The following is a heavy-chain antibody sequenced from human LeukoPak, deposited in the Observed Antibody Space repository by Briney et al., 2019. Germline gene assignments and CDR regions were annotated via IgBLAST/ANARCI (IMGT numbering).Heavy chain of an antibody. V-gene: IGHV4-61*01. CDR3: VRDYWGSLDY. CDR2: NGNN. Sequence: NASETLSLTCTVSGVSVSTTYNWGWVRRPPGKGLERIGYNGNNNYNPSLKSRATISLDTSKNQFSLKLHSVTDADTAVYYCVRDYWGSLDYWGQGTLVTVSS. D-gene: IGHD7-27*01. J-gene: IGHJ4*02. CDR1: GVSVSTTYN.